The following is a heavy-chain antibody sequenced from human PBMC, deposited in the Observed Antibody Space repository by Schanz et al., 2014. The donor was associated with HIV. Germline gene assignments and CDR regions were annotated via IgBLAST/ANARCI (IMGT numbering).Heavy chain of an antibody. D-gene: IGHD3-22*01. CDR3: AKDRNQYDSRYIGKGNYYYYYGMDV. CDR1: GFTFSNYG. J-gene: IGHJ6*02. CDR2: IWYDGSNK. Sequence: QVQLVESGGGVVQPGRSLRLSCTASGFTFSNYGMHWVRQAPGKGLEWLAAIWYDGSNKFYADSLRGRFTISRDNSKNTVYLQAKSLRPEDTAVYYCAKDRNQYDSRYIGKGNYYYYYGMDVWGQGTTVTVSS. V-gene: IGHV3-33*06.